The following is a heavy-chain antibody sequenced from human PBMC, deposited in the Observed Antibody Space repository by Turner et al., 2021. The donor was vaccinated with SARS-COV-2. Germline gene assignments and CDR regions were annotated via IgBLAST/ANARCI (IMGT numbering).Heavy chain of an antibody. CDR1: GGFISSGGYY. CDR3: ARDGMVVGAFDI. D-gene: IGHD1-26*01. CDR2: IYYSGNT. V-gene: IGHV4-31*03. Sequence: QVQLQESGPGLVKSSETLSLTCSVSGGFISSGGYYWSWIRQHPGKGLEWIGYIYYSGNTYYNPSLKSRVTISVDTSKNQFSLRLNSVTAADTAVYYCARDGMVVGAFDIWGQGTMVTVSS. J-gene: IGHJ3*02.